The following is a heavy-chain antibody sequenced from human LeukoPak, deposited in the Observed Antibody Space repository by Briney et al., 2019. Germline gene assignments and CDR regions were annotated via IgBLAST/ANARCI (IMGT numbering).Heavy chain of an antibody. CDR3: ATWYSSGWYSY. Sequence: ASVKVSCKASGGTFSSYAISWVRQAPGQGLEWMGRIIPILGIANYAQKFQGRVTITADKSTSTAYMELSSLRSEDTAVYYCATWYSSGWYSYWGQGTLVTVSS. CDR1: GGTFSSYA. V-gene: IGHV1-69*04. D-gene: IGHD6-19*01. J-gene: IGHJ4*02. CDR2: IIPILGIA.